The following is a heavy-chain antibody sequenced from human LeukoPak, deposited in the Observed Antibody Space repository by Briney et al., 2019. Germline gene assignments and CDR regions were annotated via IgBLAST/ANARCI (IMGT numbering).Heavy chain of an antibody. D-gene: IGHD2-8*01. CDR3: AKDVCTSPRCLLYFDS. CDR2: ISGFNT. Sequence: PGGSLRLSCTTSGFSFSNYAMNWARQAPGKGPEWVSGISGFNTYYAYSVKGRFTIFRDNSKNVLYLQMDRLRAEDTAVYSCAKDVCTSPRCLLYFDSWGQGTLVTVSS. CDR1: GFSFSNYA. J-gene: IGHJ4*02. V-gene: IGHV3-23*01.